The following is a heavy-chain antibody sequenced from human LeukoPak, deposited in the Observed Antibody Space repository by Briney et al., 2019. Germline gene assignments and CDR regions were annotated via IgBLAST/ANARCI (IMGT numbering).Heavy chain of an antibody. CDR3: ARDLNYYFDY. D-gene: IGHD1-1*01. CDR2: IYYSGRP. J-gene: IGHJ4*02. CDR1: GGSISSYY. Sequence: SETLSLTCTVSGGSISSYYWSWIRQPPGKGLEWIGYIYYSGRPNYNTSLKSRVTISVDTSKNQFSLKLSSVTAADTAVYYCARDLNYYFDYWGQGTLVTVSS. V-gene: IGHV4-59*01.